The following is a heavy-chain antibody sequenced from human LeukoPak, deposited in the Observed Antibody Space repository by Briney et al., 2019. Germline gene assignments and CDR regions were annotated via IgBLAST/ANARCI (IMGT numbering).Heavy chain of an antibody. D-gene: IGHD3-16*01. CDR1: GFTFNDYY. V-gene: IGHV3-11*01. J-gene: IGHJ4*02. Sequence: GGSLRLSCAASGFTFNDYYMTWIRQAPGKGLEWISSITRRGDDVYIADSVKGRLTISRDNAKDSVFLQINSLRVDDTAIYYCARSNDHTNYGGRGYLDHWGQGALVTVSS. CDR3: ARSNDHTNYGGRGYLDH. CDR2: ITRRGDDV.